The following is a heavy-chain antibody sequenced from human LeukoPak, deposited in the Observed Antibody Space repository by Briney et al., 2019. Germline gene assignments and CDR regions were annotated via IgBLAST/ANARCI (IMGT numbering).Heavy chain of an antibody. D-gene: IGHD6-6*01. J-gene: IGHJ4*02. Sequence: GGSLRLSCTASGFSFSGHWMHWARQPPGKGLVWVSRISPIGSTTSYADSVKGRFTVSRDNAKNTLYLQVNNLRAEDTAVYYCARGPNSNWSGLDFWGQGTLLTVSS. V-gene: IGHV3-74*01. CDR2: ISPIGSTT. CDR1: GFSFSGHW. CDR3: ARGPNSNWSGLDF.